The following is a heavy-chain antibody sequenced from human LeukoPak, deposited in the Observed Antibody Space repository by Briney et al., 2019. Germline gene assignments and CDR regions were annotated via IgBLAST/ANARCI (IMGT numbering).Heavy chain of an antibody. D-gene: IGHD3-22*01. CDR3: AKDYRDSSGAYYYMDV. V-gene: IGHV3-23*01. CDR1: GFTFSRYA. J-gene: IGHJ6*03. CDR2: ISDSGGST. Sequence: PGESLRLSCAASGFTFSRYAMSWVRQAPGKGLEWASAISDSGGSTNYADSVKGRFTISRDNSKNTLYLQMNSLRAEDTAIYYCAKDYRDSSGAYYYMDVWGKGTTVTVSS.